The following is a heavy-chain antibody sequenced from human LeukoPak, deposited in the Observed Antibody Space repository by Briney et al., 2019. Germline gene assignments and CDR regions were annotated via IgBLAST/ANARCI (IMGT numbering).Heavy chain of an antibody. CDR1: GGSFSGYY. CDR2: INHSGST. Sequence: PSETLSLTCAVYGGSFSGYYWSRIGQPPGKGLEWIGEINHSGSTNYNPSLKSRVTISVDTSKNQFSLKLSSVTAADTAVYYCARERSSWYVDYWGQGTLVTVSS. V-gene: IGHV4-34*01. J-gene: IGHJ4*02. CDR3: ARERSSWYVDY. D-gene: IGHD6-13*01.